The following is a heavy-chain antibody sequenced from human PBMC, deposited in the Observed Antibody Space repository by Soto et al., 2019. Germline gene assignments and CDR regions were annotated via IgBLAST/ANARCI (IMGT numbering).Heavy chain of an antibody. Sequence: QVQLVQSGAEVKKPGSSLKVSCKASGSTFSSYTISWVRHAPGQGLEWMGRIIPILGIANYAQKFQGRVTITADKSTSTAYMELSSLRSEDTAVYYCAREQYGGDPMIWGQGTLVTVSS. CDR3: AREQYGGDPMI. CDR2: IIPILGIA. J-gene: IGHJ4*02. V-gene: IGHV1-69*08. D-gene: IGHD2-21*02. CDR1: GSTFSSYT.